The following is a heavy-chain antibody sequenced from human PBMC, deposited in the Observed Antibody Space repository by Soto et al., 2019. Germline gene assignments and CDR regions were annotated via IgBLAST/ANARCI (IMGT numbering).Heavy chain of an antibody. J-gene: IGHJ4*02. CDR3: ARDSPTGLHFGDY. D-gene: IGHD3-16*01. Sequence: EVQLVESGGGLVQPGGSLRLSCAASGFTFSSYSMNWVRQAPGKGLEWVSYISSSSSTIYYADSVKGRFTISRDNAKNSLYLQMNSLRAEDTAVYYCARDSPTGLHFGDYWGKGTLVTVSS. V-gene: IGHV3-48*01. CDR2: ISSSSSTI. CDR1: GFTFSSYS.